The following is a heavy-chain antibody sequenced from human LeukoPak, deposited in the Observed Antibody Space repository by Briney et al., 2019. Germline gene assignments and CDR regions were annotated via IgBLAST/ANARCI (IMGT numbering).Heavy chain of an antibody. V-gene: IGHV3-11*05. Sequence: GGSLRLSCAASGFTFSDFFMTWIRQAPGKGLEWVSYISSSSFTAYADSVKGRFTISRDNTKNSLYLQMNSLRAEDTAVYYCARALYGSGSYSTYWGQGTLVTVSS. CDR2: ISSSSFT. CDR3: ARALYGSGSYSTY. CDR1: GFTFSDFF. J-gene: IGHJ4*02. D-gene: IGHD3-10*01.